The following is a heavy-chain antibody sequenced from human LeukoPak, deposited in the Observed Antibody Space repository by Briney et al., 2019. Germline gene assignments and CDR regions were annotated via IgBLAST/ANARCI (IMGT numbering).Heavy chain of an antibody. CDR3: ARLHPYYYGSGSSYNWFDP. D-gene: IGHD3-10*01. J-gene: IGHJ5*02. Sequence: GESLKISCKGSGYSFTIYWIGWVRQMPGKGLEWMGIIYPGDSDTRYSPSFQGQVTMSADKSISTAYLQWSSLKASDTAMYYCARLHPYYYGSGSSYNWFDPWGQGTLVTVSS. V-gene: IGHV5-51*01. CDR1: GYSFTIYW. CDR2: IYPGDSDT.